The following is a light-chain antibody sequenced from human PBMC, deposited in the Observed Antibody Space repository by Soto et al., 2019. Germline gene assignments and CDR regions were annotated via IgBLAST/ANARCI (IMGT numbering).Light chain of an antibody. Sequence: DIQMTQSPSSXXAXXXXXXXXXXXASQGISSWLAWYQQKPEKAPKSLIYTASILQSGVPSRFSGSGSGTEFTLTISSLQPEDFATYYCQQYHSYPITFGQGTRLEI. V-gene: IGKV1D-16*01. CDR1: QGISSW. CDR3: QQYHSYPIT. J-gene: IGKJ5*01. CDR2: TAS.